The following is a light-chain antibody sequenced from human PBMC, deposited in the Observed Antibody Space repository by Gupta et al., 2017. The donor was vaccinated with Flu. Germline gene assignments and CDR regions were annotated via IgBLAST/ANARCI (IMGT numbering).Light chain of an antibody. CDR3: QTWGTGIGV. CDR2: LNSDGSH. V-gene: IGLV4-69*01. J-gene: IGLJ3*02. Sequence: QFVLTQSSSASAPLAPPATLTCTLRSGHSTYAIAWHQQQPKKGPRYLMNLNSDGSHSKGDGIPDRFSGSSSGAERYLTISSLQSEDEADYYCQTWGTGIGVFGGGTKLTVL. CDR1: SGHSTYA.